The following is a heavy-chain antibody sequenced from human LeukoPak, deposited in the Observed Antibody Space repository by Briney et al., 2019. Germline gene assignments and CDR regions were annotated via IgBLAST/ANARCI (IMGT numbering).Heavy chain of an antibody. CDR3: AKDISGSYGAFDI. CDR2: ISYDGSNK. Sequence: AGRSLRLSCAASGFTFSSYAMYWVRQAPGKGLEWVAVISYDGSNKYYADSVKGRFTISRDNAKNSLYLQMNSLRAEDMALYYCAKDISGSYGAFDIWGQGTMVTVSS. V-gene: IGHV3-30-3*01. J-gene: IGHJ3*02. CDR1: GFTFSSYA. D-gene: IGHD1-26*01.